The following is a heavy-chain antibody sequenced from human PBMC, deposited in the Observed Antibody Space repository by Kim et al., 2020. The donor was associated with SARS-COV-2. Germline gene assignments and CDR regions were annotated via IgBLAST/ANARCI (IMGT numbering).Heavy chain of an antibody. J-gene: IGHJ6*02. V-gene: IGHV3-33*01. CDR2: IWYDGSNK. Sequence: GGSLRLSCAASGFTFSSYGMHWVRQAPGKGLEWVAVIWYDGSNKYYADSVKGRFTISRDNSKNTLYLQMNSLRAEDTAVYYCARGVRCSGGSCYSNAYYYYYYGMDVWGQGTTVTVSS. CDR3: ARGVRCSGGSCYSNAYYYYYYGMDV. D-gene: IGHD2-15*01. CDR1: GFTFSSYG.